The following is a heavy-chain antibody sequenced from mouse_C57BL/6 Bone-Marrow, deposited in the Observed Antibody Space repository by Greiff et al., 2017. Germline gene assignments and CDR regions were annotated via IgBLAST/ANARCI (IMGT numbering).Heavy chain of an antibody. D-gene: IGHD1-1*01. CDR3: AREIPYYYGSSWGDY. CDR2: INPNNGGT. J-gene: IGHJ2*01. CDR1: GYTFTDYY. Sequence: EVQLQQSGPELVKPGASVKISCKASGYTFTDYYMNWVKQSHGKSLEWIGDINPNNGGTSYNQKFKGKATLTVDKSSSTAYMELRSLTSEDSAVYYCAREIPYYYGSSWGDYWGQGTTLTVSS. V-gene: IGHV1-26*01.